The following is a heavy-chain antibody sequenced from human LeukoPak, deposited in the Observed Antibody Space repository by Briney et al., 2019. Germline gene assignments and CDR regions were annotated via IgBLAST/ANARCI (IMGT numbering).Heavy chain of an antibody. CDR2: INNDGSGT. D-gene: IGHD4-17*01. CDR3: ASKAVTYYYDY. V-gene: IGHV3-7*05. CDR1: GFTFSSSW. J-gene: IGHJ4*02. Sequence: GGSLRLSCAASGFTFSSSWMTWVRQAPGKGLEWVANINNDGSGTYYVDSVEGRFTISRDNAKNSLFLQMNSLRAEDTAVYYCASKAVTYYYDYWGQGTLVIVSS.